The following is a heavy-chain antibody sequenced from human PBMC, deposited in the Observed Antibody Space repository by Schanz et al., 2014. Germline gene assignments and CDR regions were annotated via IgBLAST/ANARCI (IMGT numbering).Heavy chain of an antibody. Sequence: QVDLVESGGGVVQPGRSLTLSCAVSTSLFSRSVIHWVRQAPGKGLEWVAVMWNDGIKTHYADSGKGRFTISRDNSKNTVYLQMNSLRTDDTAMYYWARDPNTSAWLPYFDTWGQGTLVTVSS. CDR2: MWNDGIKT. CDR3: ARDPNTSAWLPYFDT. D-gene: IGHD6-19*01. CDR1: TSLFSRSV. V-gene: IGHV3-30*04. J-gene: IGHJ4*02.